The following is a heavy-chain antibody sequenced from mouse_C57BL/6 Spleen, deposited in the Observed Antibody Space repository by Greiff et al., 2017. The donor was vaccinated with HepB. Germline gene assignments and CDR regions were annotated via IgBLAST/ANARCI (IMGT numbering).Heavy chain of an antibody. V-gene: IGHV3-1*01. J-gene: IGHJ1*03. CDR2: ISYSGST. CDR1: GYSITSGYD. CDR3: ANWYFDV. Sequence: EVQGVESGPGMVKPSQSLSLTCTVTGYSITSGYDWHWIRHYPGNQLEWMGYISYSGSTNYNPSLKSRISITHDTSKNHFFLKLNSVTTEDTATYYCANWYFDVWGTGTTVTVSS.